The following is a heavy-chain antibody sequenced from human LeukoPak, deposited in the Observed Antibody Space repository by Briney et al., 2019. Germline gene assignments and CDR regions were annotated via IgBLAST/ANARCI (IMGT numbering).Heavy chain of an antibody. CDR2: VSAYNGNT. V-gene: IGHV1-18*01. J-gene: IGHJ6*03. Sequence: GASVKVSCKASGYTFTSYGISWVRQAPGQGLEWMGWVSAYNGNTNYAQKLQGRVTMTTDTSTSTAYMELRSLRSDDTVVYYCARRRYSSSWYATNYYYYYMDVWGKGTTVTVSS. D-gene: IGHD6-13*01. CDR1: GYTFTSYG. CDR3: ARRRYSSSWYATNYYYYYMDV.